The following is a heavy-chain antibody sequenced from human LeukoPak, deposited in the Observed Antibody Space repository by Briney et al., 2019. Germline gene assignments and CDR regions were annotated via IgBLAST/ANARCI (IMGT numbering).Heavy chain of an antibody. Sequence: GRSLRLSCAASGFTFSSYGMHWVRQAPGKGLEWVAVIWYDGSNKYYADSVKGRFTISRDNSKNTLYLQMNSLRAEDTAVYYCARGNYYDSIGDRDDWFDPWGQGTLVTVSS. CDR1: GFTFSSYG. V-gene: IGHV3-30*19. CDR3: ARGNYYDSIGDRDDWFDP. J-gene: IGHJ5*02. D-gene: IGHD3-22*01. CDR2: IWYDGSNK.